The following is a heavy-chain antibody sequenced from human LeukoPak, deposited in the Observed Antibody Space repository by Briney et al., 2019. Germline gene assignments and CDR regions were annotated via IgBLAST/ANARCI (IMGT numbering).Heavy chain of an antibody. D-gene: IGHD3-9*01. Sequence: ASVKVSCKASGYTFTSYAMNWVRQAPGQGLEWMGWINTNTGNPTYAQGFTGRFVFSLDTSVSTAYLQISSLKAEDTAVYYCARELPPDWLLNYYYMDVWGKGTTVTISS. CDR1: GYTFTSYA. CDR2: INTNTGNP. CDR3: ARELPPDWLLNYYYMDV. J-gene: IGHJ6*03. V-gene: IGHV7-4-1*02.